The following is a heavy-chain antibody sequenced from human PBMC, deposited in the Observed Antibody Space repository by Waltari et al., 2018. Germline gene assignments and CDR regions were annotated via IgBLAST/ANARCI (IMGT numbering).Heavy chain of an antibody. Sequence: EVQLVESGGGLVQPGGSLRLSCAASGFTFSSYAMSWVRQDPGKGLEWVSAISGSGGSTYYADSVKGRFTISRDNSKNTLYLQMNSLRAEDTAVYYCAKGPYCSSTSCYGFDYWGQGTLVTVSS. CDR2: ISGSGGST. J-gene: IGHJ4*02. CDR3: AKGPYCSSTSCYGFDY. D-gene: IGHD2-2*01. CDR1: GFTFSSYA. V-gene: IGHV3-23*04.